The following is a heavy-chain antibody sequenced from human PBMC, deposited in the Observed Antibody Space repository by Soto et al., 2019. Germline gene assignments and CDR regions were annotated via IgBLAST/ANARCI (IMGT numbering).Heavy chain of an antibody. Sequence: PSETLALTCAVSGGSISSSNWWSCVRQPPGKGLEWIGEIYHSGSTNYNPSLKSRVTISVDKSKNQFSLKLSSVTAADTAVYYCARVPLPIQLWGLYYYYGMDVWGQGTTVTVSS. J-gene: IGHJ6*02. V-gene: IGHV4-4*02. D-gene: IGHD5-18*01. CDR1: GGSISSSNW. CDR3: ARVPLPIQLWGLYYYYGMDV. CDR2: IYHSGST.